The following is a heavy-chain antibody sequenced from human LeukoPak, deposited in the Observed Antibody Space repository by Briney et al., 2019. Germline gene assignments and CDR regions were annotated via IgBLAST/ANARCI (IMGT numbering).Heavy chain of an antibody. CDR2: IWSDGTNR. CDR3: ARDAQRGFDYSNSLKY. CDR1: GFIFSHHG. Sequence: PGGSLRLSCAASGFIFSHHGMHWARQAPGQGLEWVAVIWSDGTNRFYADSVKGRFTISRDNSQNTVFLQMDSLRVKDTAIYYCARDAQRGFDYSNSLKYWGHGTLVTVPS. D-gene: IGHD4-11*01. V-gene: IGHV3-33*01. J-gene: IGHJ4*01.